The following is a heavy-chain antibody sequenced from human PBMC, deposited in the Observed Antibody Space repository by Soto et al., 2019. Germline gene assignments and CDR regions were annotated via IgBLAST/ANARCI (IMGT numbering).Heavy chain of an antibody. Sequence: QLQLQESGPGLVKPSETLSLTCTVSGGSISSSSYYWGWIRQPPGKGLEWIGSIYYSGSTYYNPSLKSRVTISVDTSKNQFSLKLSSVTAADTAVYYCARHNIPFWHLGYWGQGTLVTVSS. CDR3: ARHNIPFWHLGY. V-gene: IGHV4-39*01. J-gene: IGHJ4*02. CDR2: IYYSGST. CDR1: GGSISSSSYY. D-gene: IGHD2-2*02.